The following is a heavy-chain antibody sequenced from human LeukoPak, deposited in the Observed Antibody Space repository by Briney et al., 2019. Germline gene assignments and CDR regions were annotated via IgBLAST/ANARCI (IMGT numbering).Heavy chain of an antibody. V-gene: IGHV1-69*13. CDR1: GGTFSSYA. Sequence: ASVKVSCKASGGTFSSYAISWVRQAPGQGLEWMGGIIPIFGTANYAQKFQGRVTITADESTSTAYMELSSLRSEDTAVYYCARDRVWFGELHYYYYGMDVWGQGTLVTVSS. D-gene: IGHD3-10*01. CDR2: IIPIFGTA. J-gene: IGHJ6*02. CDR3: ARDRVWFGELHYYYYGMDV.